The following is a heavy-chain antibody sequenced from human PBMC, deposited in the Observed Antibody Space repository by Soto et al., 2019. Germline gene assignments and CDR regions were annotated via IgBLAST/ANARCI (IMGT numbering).Heavy chain of an antibody. J-gene: IGHJ3*02. Sequence: ASVKVSCKASGYTFTSYDINWVRQATGQGLEWMGWMNPISGNTGYAQKFQGRVTMTRNTSISTAYMELSSLRSEDTAVYYCARPPGYGSGSYYDPSDAFDIWGQGTMVTVSS. CDR1: GYTFTSYD. D-gene: IGHD3-10*01. V-gene: IGHV1-8*01. CDR2: MNPISGNT. CDR3: ARPPGYGSGSYYDPSDAFDI.